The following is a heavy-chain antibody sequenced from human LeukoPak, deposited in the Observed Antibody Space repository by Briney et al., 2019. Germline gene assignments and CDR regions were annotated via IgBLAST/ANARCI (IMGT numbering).Heavy chain of an antibody. V-gene: IGHV4-39*01. CDR1: GGSISSSSYY. CDR2: IYYSGST. Sequence: SETLSLTCTVSGGSISSSSYYWGWIRQPPGKGLEWIGSIYYSGSTYYNPSLKSRVTISVDTSKNQFSLKLSSVTAADTAVYYCATSITIFGVVENYYDYMDVWGKGTTVTVSS. D-gene: IGHD3-3*01. CDR3: ATSITIFGVVENYYDYMDV. J-gene: IGHJ6*03.